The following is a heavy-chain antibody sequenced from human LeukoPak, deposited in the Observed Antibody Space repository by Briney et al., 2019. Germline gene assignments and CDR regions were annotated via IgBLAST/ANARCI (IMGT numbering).Heavy chain of an antibody. J-gene: IGHJ3*01. CDR3: ARLLDNDISGDPDTFDV. CDR2: VSYTERT. CDR1: GGSLSGHY. V-gene: IGHV4-59*11. D-gene: IGHD3-22*01. Sequence: SETLSLTCTVSGGSLSGHYWSWIRQPPGKRLEWIGYVSYTERTKYNPSLQSRVTISIDTSKSQFPLKLTSVTSADTAVYSCARLLDNDISGDPDTFDVWGQGTTVIVSS.